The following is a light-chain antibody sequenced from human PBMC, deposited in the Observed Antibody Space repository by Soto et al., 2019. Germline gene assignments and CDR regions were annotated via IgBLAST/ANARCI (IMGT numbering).Light chain of an antibody. Sequence: QSALTQPPSASGSPGQSVTISCTGTSSDVGGYKYVSWYQQKSSKAPKLIIYEVNERPSGVPDLFSGSKSDNTASLTVSGLQAEDEADYYCSAYAGRNNVLFGGGTQLTVL. CDR3: SAYAGRNNVL. CDR1: SSDVGGYKY. CDR2: EVN. J-gene: IGLJ2*01. V-gene: IGLV2-8*01.